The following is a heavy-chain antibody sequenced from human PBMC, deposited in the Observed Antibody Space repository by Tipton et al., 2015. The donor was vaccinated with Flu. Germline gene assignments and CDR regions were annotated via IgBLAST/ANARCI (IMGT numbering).Heavy chain of an antibody. CDR3: AREGRNSGGLDY. Sequence: TLSLTCTVSGGSISSGSYYWGWIRQPAGKGLQWIGRIYTSGSTDYNPSLKGRVTMSVDTSRNQFSLRLSSVTAADTAVYFCAREGRNSGGLDYWGQGTLVTVSS. D-gene: IGHD1-26*01. V-gene: IGHV4-61*02. CDR2: IYTSGST. J-gene: IGHJ4*02. CDR1: GGSISSGSYY.